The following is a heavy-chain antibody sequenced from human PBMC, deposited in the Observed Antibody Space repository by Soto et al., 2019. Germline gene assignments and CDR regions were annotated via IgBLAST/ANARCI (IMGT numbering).Heavy chain of an antibody. D-gene: IGHD3-3*01. V-gene: IGHV3-7*04. Sequence: EVQLVESGGGLVQPGGSLRLSCAASGFTCSTYWMSWVRQAPGKGLEWVANIKQDGSQKYNVDSVKGRFTISRDNAENSLYLQMNSLRAEDTAVYYCARASGGIFAYMDVWGKGTTVTVSS. CDR1: GFTCSTYW. J-gene: IGHJ6*03. CDR3: ARASGGIFAYMDV. CDR2: IKQDGSQK.